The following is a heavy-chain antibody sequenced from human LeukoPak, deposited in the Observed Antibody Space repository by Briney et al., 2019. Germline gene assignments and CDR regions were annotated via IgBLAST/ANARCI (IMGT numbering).Heavy chain of an antibody. V-gene: IGHV3-48*03. CDR2: IDSSGSII. Sequence: PGGSLRLSCAASGFTFSSYEMNWVRQAPGKGLEWVSFIDSSGSIIYYADSVKGRFTISRDNAKNSLYLQMNSLRAEDTAVYYCARAHRRIAAAGYYFDYWGQGTLVTVSS. CDR3: ARAHRRIAAAGYYFDY. D-gene: IGHD6-13*01. CDR1: GFTFSSYE. J-gene: IGHJ4*02.